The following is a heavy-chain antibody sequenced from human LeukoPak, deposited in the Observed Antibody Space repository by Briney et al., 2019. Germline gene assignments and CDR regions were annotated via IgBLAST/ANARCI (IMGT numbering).Heavy chain of an antibody. CDR3: AKDRYYYGSGSYYKPYYYYGMDV. V-gene: IGHV3-43D*04. CDR1: GFTFDDYA. D-gene: IGHD3-10*01. Sequence: GRSLRLSCAASGFTFDDYAMHWVRQAPGKGLEWVSLISWDGGSTYYADSVKGRFTISRDNSENTLYLQMNSLRAEDTALYYCAKDRYYYGSGSYYKPYYYYGMDVWGKGTTVTVSS. CDR2: ISWDGGST. J-gene: IGHJ6*04.